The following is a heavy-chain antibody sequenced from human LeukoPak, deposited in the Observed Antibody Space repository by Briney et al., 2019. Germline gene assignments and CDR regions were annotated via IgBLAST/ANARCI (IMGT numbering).Heavy chain of an antibody. D-gene: IGHD6-19*01. CDR2: IGGSGDRT. CDR3: VRRGDASSGWGDHDF. CDR1: GFTFNRNA. V-gene: IGHV3-23*01. Sequence: PGGSLRLSCAASGFTFNRNAISWVRQAPGKGLEWVSTIGGSGDRTFYADSVKGWFTSSRDNSKNMVHLQMNSLTGEDTALYYCVRRGDASSGWGDHDFWGQGALVTVSS. J-gene: IGHJ4*02.